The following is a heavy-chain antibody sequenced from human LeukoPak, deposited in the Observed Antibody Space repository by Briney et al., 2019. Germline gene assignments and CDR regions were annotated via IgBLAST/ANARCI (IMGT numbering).Heavy chain of an antibody. CDR2: ISSSGTTI. J-gene: IGHJ4*02. V-gene: IGHV3-48*03. Sequence: GRSLRLSCAASGFTFSSFEMNWVRQAPGKGLEWVSYISSSGTTIYYADSVKGRFTTSRDNAKNSLYLQMNSLRPEDTAVYYCARADYWGQGALVTVSS. CDR1: GFTFSSFE. CDR3: ARADY.